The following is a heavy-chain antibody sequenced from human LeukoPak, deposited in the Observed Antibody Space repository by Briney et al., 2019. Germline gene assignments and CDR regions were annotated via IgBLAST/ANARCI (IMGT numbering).Heavy chain of an antibody. J-gene: IGHJ3*02. CDR3: ARDDALGDNALDI. Sequence: GGPLTLSCAASGFTFSSYGMHWVRQAPGKGLEGVAVILNDGGQEKYADSVKGRFTISRHNSKNTLFLQMNSLRAEDTAVYYCARDDALGDNALDIWGQGTMVTVSS. D-gene: IGHD3-16*01. CDR2: ILNDGGQE. V-gene: IGHV3-33*01. CDR1: GFTFSSYG.